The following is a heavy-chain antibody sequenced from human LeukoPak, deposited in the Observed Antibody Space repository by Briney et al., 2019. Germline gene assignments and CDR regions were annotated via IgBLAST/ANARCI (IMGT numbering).Heavy chain of an antibody. CDR1: GFTFSSYW. CDR3: AAGFYFGDY. CDR2: TNTDGSST. V-gene: IGHV3-74*03. Sequence: GGSLRLSCAASGFTFSSYWMHWVRQAPGKGLVWVSGTNTDGSSTMYADSVKGRFTIARDNAKNTLYLQMNSLRAEDTAVYYCAAGFYFGDYWGQGTLVTVSS. D-gene: IGHD3-3*01. J-gene: IGHJ4*02.